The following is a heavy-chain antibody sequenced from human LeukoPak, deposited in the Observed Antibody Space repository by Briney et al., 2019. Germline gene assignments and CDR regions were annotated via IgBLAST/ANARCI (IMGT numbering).Heavy chain of an antibody. CDR3: VKERYGGSDS. CDR1: GFTFSSYS. Sequence: GGSLRLSCAASGFTFSSYSMNWVRQAPGKGLEWVSYISSSSSTIYYADSVKGRFTVSRDNAKNSLYLQMNSLRVEDTAVYYCVKERYGGSDSWGQGTRVTASS. D-gene: IGHD4-23*01. J-gene: IGHJ5*01. CDR2: ISSSSSTI. V-gene: IGHV3-48*04.